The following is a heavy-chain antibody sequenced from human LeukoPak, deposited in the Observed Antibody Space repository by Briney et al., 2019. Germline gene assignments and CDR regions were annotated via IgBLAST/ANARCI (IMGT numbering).Heavy chain of an antibody. V-gene: IGHV4-59*01. CDR3: ARDSGAYYFDY. D-gene: IGHD1-26*01. Sequence: PSETLSLTYSVSGGSIGSYYWSWLRQPPGKGLEWIGYIYYSGSTNYNPSLKSRVTMSVDTSSNQFSLNLSSVTAADTAVYYCARDSGAYYFDYWGQGTLVTVSS. J-gene: IGHJ4*02. CDR1: GGSIGSYY. CDR2: IYYSGST.